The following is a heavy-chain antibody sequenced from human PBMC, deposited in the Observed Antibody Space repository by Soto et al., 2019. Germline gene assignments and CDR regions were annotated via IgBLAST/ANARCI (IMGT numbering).Heavy chain of an antibody. Sequence: EASVKVSCKASGFTFTSSAMQWVRQARGQRLEWIGWIVVGSGNTNYAQKFQERVTITRDMSTSTAYMELSSLRSEDTAVYYCAVDVGPIVGVPADAFDIWGQGTMVTVSS. J-gene: IGHJ3*02. V-gene: IGHV1-58*02. CDR3: AVDVGPIVGVPADAFDI. CDR2: IVVGSGNT. D-gene: IGHD1-26*01. CDR1: GFTFTSSA.